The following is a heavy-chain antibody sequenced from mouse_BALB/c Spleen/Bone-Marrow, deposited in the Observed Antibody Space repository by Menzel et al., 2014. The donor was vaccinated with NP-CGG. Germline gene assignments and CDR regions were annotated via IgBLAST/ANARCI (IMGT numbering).Heavy chain of an antibody. Sequence: DVQLVESGGGLVQPGGFRKLPCAASGFTFSSFGMHWVRQAPEKGLEWVAYISSGSSPIFYADTVKGRFTISRGNPKKTLFLQMTNPRSEDTTIYYCTRGGNWEDIDYWGQGTTVTISS. CDR1: GFTFSSFG. D-gene: IGHD4-1*01. J-gene: IGHJ2*01. CDR3: TRGGNWEDIDY. V-gene: IGHV5-17*02. CDR2: ISSGSSPI.